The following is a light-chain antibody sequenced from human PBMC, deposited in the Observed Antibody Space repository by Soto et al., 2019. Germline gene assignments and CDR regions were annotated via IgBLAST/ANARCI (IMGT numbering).Light chain of an antibody. CDR3: QPSYITPRIT. CDR1: QSISSY. CDR2: AAS. V-gene: IGKV1-39*01. J-gene: IGKJ5*01. Sequence: DIQMTQSPSSLSASVGDRVTITCRASQSISSYLNWYQQKPGKAPKLLIYAASSLQSGVPSRFSGSGSGTDFTLTISSLQPEDFATYYCQPSYITPRITFGQGKRLEIK.